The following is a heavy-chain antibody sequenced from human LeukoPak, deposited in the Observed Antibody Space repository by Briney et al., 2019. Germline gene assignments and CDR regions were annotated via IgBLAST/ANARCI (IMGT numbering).Heavy chain of an antibody. V-gene: IGHV4-39*01. CDR1: GGSISSTSYY. Sequence: SETLSLTCTVSGGSISSTSYYWGWIRQPPGKGLEWIGSLSYSGNTYYNPSLQSRVTISVDTSKNQFSLKLSSVTAADTALYYCAGHREGGYGSGTYYFDYWGPGTLATVSS. CDR2: LSYSGNT. J-gene: IGHJ4*02. CDR3: AGHREGGYGSGTYYFDY. D-gene: IGHD3-10*01.